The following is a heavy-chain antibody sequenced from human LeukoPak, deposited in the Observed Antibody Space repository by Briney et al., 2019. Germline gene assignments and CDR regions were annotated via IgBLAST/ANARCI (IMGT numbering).Heavy chain of an antibody. Sequence: SETLSLTCAVYGGSFSGYYWSWIRQPPGKGLEWIGEINHSGSTNYNPSLKSRVTISVDTSKNQFSLKLSSVTVADTAVYYCARTYFLRSWFDPWGQGTLATVSS. V-gene: IGHV4-34*01. J-gene: IGHJ5*02. CDR1: GGSFSGYY. CDR2: INHSGST. CDR3: ARTYFLRSWFDP. D-gene: IGHD3-10*01.